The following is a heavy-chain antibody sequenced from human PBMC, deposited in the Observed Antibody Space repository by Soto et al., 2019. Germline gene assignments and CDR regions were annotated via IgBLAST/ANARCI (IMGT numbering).Heavy chain of an antibody. CDR2: IIPIFGTA. Sequence: QVQLVQSGAEVKKPGSSVKVSCKASGGTFSSYAISWVRQAPGQALEWMGGIIPIFGTANYAQKFQGRGTITADESTSTAYMERSSLSCEDTAVYYCARERKSSSGARGFDYWGQGTLVTVAS. CDR1: GGTFSSYA. J-gene: IGHJ4*02. V-gene: IGHV1-69*01. D-gene: IGHD6-13*01. CDR3: ARERKSSSGARGFDY.